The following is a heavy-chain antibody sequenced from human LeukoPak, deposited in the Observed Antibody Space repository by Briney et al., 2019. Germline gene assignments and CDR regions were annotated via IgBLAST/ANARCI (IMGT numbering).Heavy chain of an antibody. CDR3: AKFRGTGSHVYYRMDV. D-gene: IGHD3-10*01. Sequence: PGGSLRLSCAASGFTFSHYAMTSVRQAPGKGLEWVSHVSGGGNTYYADSVKGRFSISRDNSNNTVSLQMNNPRADDTCLYYCAKFRGTGSHVYYRMDVWGTGTTVTVSS. J-gene: IGHJ6*04. CDR2: VSGGGNT. CDR1: GFTFSHYA. V-gene: IGHV3-23*01.